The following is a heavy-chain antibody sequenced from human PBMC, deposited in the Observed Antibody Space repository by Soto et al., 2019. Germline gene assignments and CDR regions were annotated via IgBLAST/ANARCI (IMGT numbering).Heavy chain of an antibody. CDR1: GFTFSSYA. J-gene: IGHJ4*02. CDR2: ISGSGGST. CDR3: AKDSPGSGRLPPDY. D-gene: IGHD6-19*01. Sequence: EVQLLESGGGLVQPGGSLRLSCAASGFTFSSYAMSGVRQAPGKVLEWVSAISGSGGSTYYADSVKGRFTISRDNSKNTLYLQMNSLRAEDTAVYDCAKDSPGSGRLPPDYWGQGTLVTVSS. V-gene: IGHV3-23*01.